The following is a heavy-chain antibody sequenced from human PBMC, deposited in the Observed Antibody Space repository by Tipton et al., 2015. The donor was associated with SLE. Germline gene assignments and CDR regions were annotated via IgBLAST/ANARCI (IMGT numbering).Heavy chain of an antibody. CDR3: ARGESRSYIAARLGFDY. CDR2: IYYSGST. J-gene: IGHJ4*02. CDR1: GGSISSHY. D-gene: IGHD6-6*01. V-gene: IGHV4-59*11. Sequence: TLSLTCTVSGGSISSHYWSWIRQPPGKGLEWIGYIYYSGSTNYNPSLKSRVTISVDTSKNQFSLKLSSVTAADTAVYYCARGESRSYIAARLGFDYWGQGTLVPVSS.